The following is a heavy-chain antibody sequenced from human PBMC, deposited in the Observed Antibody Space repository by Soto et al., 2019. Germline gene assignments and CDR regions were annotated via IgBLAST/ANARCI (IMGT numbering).Heavy chain of an antibody. CDR3: ARNAIRLATIIDY. V-gene: IGHV3-33*01. CDR2: IWYDGTEK. CDR1: GFTVSTHA. Sequence: QVQLVESGGGVVQPGRSLRLSCAASGFTVSTHAMHWVRQAPGKGLEWVAVIWYDGTEKHYADSVKGRFTISRDNSKNMLFLHINSLKAEDTAIYSCARNAIRLATIIDYWGQGTLVTVSS. J-gene: IGHJ4*02. D-gene: IGHD5-12*01.